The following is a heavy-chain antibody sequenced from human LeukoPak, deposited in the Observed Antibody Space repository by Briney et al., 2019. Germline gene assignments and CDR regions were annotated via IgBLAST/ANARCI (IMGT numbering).Heavy chain of an antibody. CDR1: GFTFSSYE. J-gene: IGHJ4*02. V-gene: IGHV3-48*03. CDR3: ARRTVGGGSYYFDY. Sequence: DPGGSLRLSCAASGFTFSSYEMNWVRQAPGKGLEWVSYISSSGSTIYYADSVKGRFTISRDNAKNSLYLQMNSLRAEDTAVYYCARRTVGGGSYYFDYWGQGTLVTVSS. D-gene: IGHD3-10*01. CDR2: ISSSGSTI.